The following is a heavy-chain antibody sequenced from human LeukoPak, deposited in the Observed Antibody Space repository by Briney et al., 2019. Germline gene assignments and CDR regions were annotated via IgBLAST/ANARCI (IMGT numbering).Heavy chain of an antibody. D-gene: IGHD6-13*01. CDR1: GGSISSTNW. CDR3: ARDRMSSSLNYYYGMDV. CDR2: IYHSGST. Sequence: SGTLSLTCAVSGGSISSTNWWSWVRQPPGKGLEWIGEIYHSGSTNYNPSLKSRVTISVDKSKNQFSLKLSSVAAADTAVYYCARDRMSSSLNYYYGMDVWGQGTTVTISS. V-gene: IGHV4-4*02. J-gene: IGHJ6*02.